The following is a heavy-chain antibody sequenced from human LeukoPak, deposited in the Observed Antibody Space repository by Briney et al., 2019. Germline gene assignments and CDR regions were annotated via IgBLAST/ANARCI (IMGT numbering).Heavy chain of an antibody. V-gene: IGHV4-31*03. CDR1: GASFNSDDQY. Sequence: PSETLSLTCTVSGASFNSDDQYWNWIRQSPGKGLEWSGSIHPSGMLYNNPSLESRVTMLRDTSKDQFSLNLNSVTAADTAVYFCSRGLDSRKLGYWGQGILVTVSS. J-gene: IGHJ4*02. CDR2: IHPSGML. D-gene: IGHD3-22*01. CDR3: SRGLDSRKLGY.